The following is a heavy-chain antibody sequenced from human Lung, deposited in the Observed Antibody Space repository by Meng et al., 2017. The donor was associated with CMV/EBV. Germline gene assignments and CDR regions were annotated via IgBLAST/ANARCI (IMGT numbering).Heavy chain of an antibody. J-gene: IGHJ3*02. D-gene: IGHD2/OR15-2a*01. CDR3: ARSILSNGFDAFDI. V-gene: IGHV3-53*01. CDR1: GFIVSSTY. Sequence: SXEASGFIVSSTYMSWVRQAPGKGLEWVSVIYSGGTTFKANSVKGRFTISRDNSKNTLFLQMNRLRAKDTAVYYCARSILSNGFDAFDIWGQGKMVTVSS. CDR2: IYSGGTT.